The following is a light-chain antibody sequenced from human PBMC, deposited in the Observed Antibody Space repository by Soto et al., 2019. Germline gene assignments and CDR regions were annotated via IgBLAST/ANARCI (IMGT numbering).Light chain of an antibody. CDR1: SSDVCGYNY. V-gene: IGLV2-14*03. CDR3: SSYTSSGTRV. Sequence: QSALTQPASVSGSPGQSITISCTGTSSDVCGYNYVSWYQQHPGKAPKLMIYDFNSRPSGVSNRFSGSKSGNTASLTISGLQAEDEADYYCSSYTSSGTRVFGAGTKLTVL. J-gene: IGLJ1*01. CDR2: DFN.